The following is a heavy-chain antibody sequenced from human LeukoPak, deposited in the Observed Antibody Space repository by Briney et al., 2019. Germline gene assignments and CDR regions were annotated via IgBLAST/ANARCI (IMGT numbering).Heavy chain of an antibody. CDR3: ARAGFSRYYYSYDFDY. CDR1: GFTFSSYA. CDR2: ISYDGSNK. D-gene: IGHD3-22*01. Sequence: PGGSLRLSCAASGFTFSSYAMHWVRQAPGKGLEWVAVISYDGSNKYYADSVKGRFTISRDNYKNTLYLQMNSLRAEDTAVYYCARAGFSRYYYSYDFDYWGQGTLVTVSS. V-gene: IGHV3-30-3*01. J-gene: IGHJ4*02.